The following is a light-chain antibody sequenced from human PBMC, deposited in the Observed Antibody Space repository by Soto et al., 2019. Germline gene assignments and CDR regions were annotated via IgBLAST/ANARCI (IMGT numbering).Light chain of an antibody. CDR1: QSVSSY. Sequence: EIVLPKSPATLSLSPGERATLSCRASQSVSSYLAWYQQKPGQAPRLLIYDASKRATGIPARFSGSGSGTDFTFTISSLEPEDFAVYYCQQRSDWPRALTFGGGTKVEIK. CDR2: DAS. V-gene: IGKV3-11*01. J-gene: IGKJ4*01. CDR3: QQRSDWPRALT.